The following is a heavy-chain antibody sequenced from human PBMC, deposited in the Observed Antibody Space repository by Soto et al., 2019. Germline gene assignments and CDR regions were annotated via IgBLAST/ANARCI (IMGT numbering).Heavy chain of an antibody. D-gene: IGHD3-10*02. V-gene: IGHV4-4*07. Sequence: QVQLQESGPGLVKPSETLSLTCTVSGGSISSYYWSWIRQPAGKGLEWIGRIYTSGSTNYNPSLKSRVTMSVDTSKNQFSLKLSSVTAADTAVYYFSRDYVENYYYYDGMDVWGQGTTVTVSS. CDR2: IYTSGST. CDR3: SRDYVENYYYYDGMDV. J-gene: IGHJ6*02. CDR1: GGSISSYY.